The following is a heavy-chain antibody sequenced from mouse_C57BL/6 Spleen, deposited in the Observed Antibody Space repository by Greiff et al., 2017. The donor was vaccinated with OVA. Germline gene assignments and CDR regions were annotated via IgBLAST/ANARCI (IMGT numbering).Heavy chain of an antibody. J-gene: IGHJ1*03. Sequence: VQLKESGPELVKPGASVKISCKASGYSFTDYNMNWVKQSHGKSLEWIGVINPNYGTTSYNQKFKGKATLTVDQSSSTAYMQLNSLTSEDSEVYYCARSSPYSNYEYFDVWGTGTTVTVSA. CDR3: ARSSPYSNYEYFDV. CDR2: INPNYGTT. V-gene: IGHV1-39*01. D-gene: IGHD2-5*01. CDR1: GYSFTDYN.